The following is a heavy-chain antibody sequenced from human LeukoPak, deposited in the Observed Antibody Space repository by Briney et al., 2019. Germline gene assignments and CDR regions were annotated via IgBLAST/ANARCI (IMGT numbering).Heavy chain of an antibody. D-gene: IGHD1-26*01. CDR1: GFSVSDTY. CDR2: LYSGGST. Sequence: SGGSLRFSCAASGFSVSDTYMSWVRQAPGKGLEWVSLLYSGGSTHYADSVKGRFTISRDKSKNMLSLQMNSLRAEDTAVYYCARGKSGIYTRPFDYWGQGTLVTVSS. V-gene: IGHV3-66*01. CDR3: ARGKSGIYTRPFDY. J-gene: IGHJ4*02.